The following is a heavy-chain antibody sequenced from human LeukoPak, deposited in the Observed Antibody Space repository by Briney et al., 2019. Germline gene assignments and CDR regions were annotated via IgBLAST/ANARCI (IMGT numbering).Heavy chain of an antibody. CDR2: IYYSGST. J-gene: IGHJ4*02. CDR3: ARDVGATHYFDY. V-gene: IGHV4-59*01. D-gene: IGHD1-26*01. CDR1: GGSISSYY. Sequence: SETLSLTCTVAGGSISSYYWSWIRQPPGKGLEWVGYIYYSGSTNYNTSLKSRVTISVDTSKNQFSLKLSSVTAEDTAVYYCARDVGATHYFDYWGQGTLVTVSS.